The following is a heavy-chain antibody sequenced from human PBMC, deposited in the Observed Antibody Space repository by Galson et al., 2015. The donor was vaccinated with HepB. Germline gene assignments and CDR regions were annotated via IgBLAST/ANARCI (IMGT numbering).Heavy chain of an antibody. V-gene: IGHV3-30*04. CDR1: GFTFSSYA. CDR3: ARDKTPLYGSGSSGLDY. D-gene: IGHD3-10*01. Sequence: SLRLSCAASGFTFSSYAMHWVRQAPGKRLEWVAVISYDGSNKYYADSVKGRFTISRDNSKNTLYLQMNSLRAEDTAVYYCARDKTPLYGSGSSGLDYWGQGTLVTVSS. CDR2: ISYDGSNK. J-gene: IGHJ4*02.